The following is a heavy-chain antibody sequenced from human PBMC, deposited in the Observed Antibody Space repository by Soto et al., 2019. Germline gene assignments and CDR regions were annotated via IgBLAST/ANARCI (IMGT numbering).Heavy chain of an antibody. CDR2: INPSGGST. CDR1: GYTFTSYY. V-gene: IGHV1-46*03. CDR3: ARDIGVTIFGVVSQPDY. D-gene: IGHD3-3*01. J-gene: IGHJ4*02. Sequence: EASVKVSCKASGYTFTSYYMHWVRQAPGQGLEWMGIINPSGGSTSYAQKFQGRVTMTRDTSTSTVYMELSSLRSEDTAVYYCARDIGVTIFGVVSQPDYWGQGTLVTVSS.